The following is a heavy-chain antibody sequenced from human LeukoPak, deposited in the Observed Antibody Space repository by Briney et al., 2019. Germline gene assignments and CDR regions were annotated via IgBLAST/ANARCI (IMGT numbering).Heavy chain of an antibody. CDR1: GFTFSNYG. V-gene: IGHV3-33*01. Sequence: GGSLRLSCAASGFTFSNYGMHWVRQAPGKGLEWVAGIWYDGGYKYYADSVKGRFTISRDNSKNTLFLQMDSLRAEDTAVYYCARIYYDSSGYQEATFNYWGQGTLVTVSS. D-gene: IGHD3-22*01. CDR2: IWYDGGYK. J-gene: IGHJ4*02. CDR3: ARIYYDSSGYQEATFNY.